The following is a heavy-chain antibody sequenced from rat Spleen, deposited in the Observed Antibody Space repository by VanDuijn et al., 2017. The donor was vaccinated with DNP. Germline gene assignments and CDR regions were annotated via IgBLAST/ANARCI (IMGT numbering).Heavy chain of an antibody. CDR3: ARGPNYPYAMDA. Sequence: EVQLVESGGGLVQPGNSLRLSCAASGFSFSDYAMAWVRQSPKKGLEWVATIIYDGSSSFYRDPVKGRFTIFRDYAKSVLFLEMGSLRSEDTATYYCARGPNYPYAMDAWGQGTSVTVSS. V-gene: IGHV5-17*01. D-gene: IGHD1-4*01. CDR2: IIYDGSSS. J-gene: IGHJ4*01. CDR1: GFSFSDYA.